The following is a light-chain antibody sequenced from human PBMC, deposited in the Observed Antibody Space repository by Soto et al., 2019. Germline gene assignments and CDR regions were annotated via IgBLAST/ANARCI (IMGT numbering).Light chain of an antibody. J-gene: IGLJ1*01. V-gene: IGLV2-14*01. CDR3: FSFTTTSTHV. Sequence: QSALTQPASVSGSPGQSIAISCSETSSDVGDYKSVSWYQHHPGKLPKLVIFEVSNRPSGVSNRFSGSKSGNTASLTISGLQAEDEAEYFCFSFTTTSTHVFGTGTQLTVL. CDR1: SSDVGDYKS. CDR2: EVS.